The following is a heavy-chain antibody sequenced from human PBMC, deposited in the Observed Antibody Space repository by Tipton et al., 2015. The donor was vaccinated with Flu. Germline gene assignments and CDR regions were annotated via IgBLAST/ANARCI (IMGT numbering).Heavy chain of an antibody. D-gene: IGHD3-22*01. V-gene: IGHV1-18*01. CDR3: YQAYYYDTRDYSPGAFDI. Sequence: QLVQSGAEVKKPGASVEVSCKASGYTFTSYGISWVRRAPGQGLEWMGWISPYNGNTEFAQKLQGRVSMTIDTSKSTAYMELRSLRSDDTAMYYCYQAYYYDTRDYSPGAFDIWGQGTMVTVSS. CDR1: GYTFTSYG. CDR2: ISPYNGNT. J-gene: IGHJ3*02.